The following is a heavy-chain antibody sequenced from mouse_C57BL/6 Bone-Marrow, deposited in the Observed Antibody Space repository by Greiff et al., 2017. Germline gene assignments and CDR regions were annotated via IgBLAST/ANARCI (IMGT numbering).Heavy chain of an antibody. CDR3: ARPGYYGSSPFDY. Sequence: EVKLVESGGGLVKPGGSLKLSCAASGFTFSDYGMHWVRQAPEKGLEWVAYISSGSSTIYYADTVKGRFTISRDNAKNTLFLQVTSLRSEDTAMYYCARPGYYGSSPFDYWGQGTTLTVSS. J-gene: IGHJ2*01. D-gene: IGHD1-1*01. V-gene: IGHV5-17*01. CDR2: ISSGSSTI. CDR1: GFTFSDYG.